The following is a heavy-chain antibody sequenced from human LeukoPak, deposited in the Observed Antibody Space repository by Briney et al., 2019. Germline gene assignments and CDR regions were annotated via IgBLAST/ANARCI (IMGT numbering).Heavy chain of an antibody. CDR2: ISGSGGST. V-gene: IGHV3-23*01. D-gene: IGHD6-19*01. J-gene: IGHJ4*02. CDR1: GFTFSSYA. CDR3: AKYPGAAVAGDFDY. Sequence: GGSLRLSCAASGFTFSSYAMSWVRQAPEKGLEWVSAISGSGGSTYYADSVKGRFTISRDNSKNTLYLQMNSLRAEDTAVYYCAKYPGAAVAGDFDYWGQGTLVTVSS.